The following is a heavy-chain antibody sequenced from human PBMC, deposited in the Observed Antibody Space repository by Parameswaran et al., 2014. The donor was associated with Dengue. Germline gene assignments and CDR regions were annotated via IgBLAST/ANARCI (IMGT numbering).Heavy chain of an antibody. CDR1: GFTFSSHA. CDR3: AKVSAYASYGMDV. V-gene: IGHV3-23*01. J-gene: IGHJ6*02. Sequence: GESLKISCAASGFTFSSHAMTWVRQAPGQGLEWVSVIGPSGGSIYYADSVQGRFTISRDNSKNTVYLQMNSLRAEDTAIYYCAKVSAYASYGMDVWGQGTTVTVSS. D-gene: IGHD5-12*01. CDR2: IGPSGGSI.